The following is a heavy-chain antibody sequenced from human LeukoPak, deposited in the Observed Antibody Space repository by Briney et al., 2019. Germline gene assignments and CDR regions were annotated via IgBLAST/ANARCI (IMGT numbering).Heavy chain of an antibody. CDR2: IYSGGST. J-gene: IGHJ3*02. V-gene: IGHV3-66*01. Sequence: PGGSLRLSCAASEFTFSTYSMTWVRQAPGKGLEWVSVIYSGGSTYYADSVKGRFTISRDNSKNTLYLQMNSLRAEDTAVYYCARASLGYGDYVGAFDIWGQGTMVTVSS. CDR1: EFTFSTYS. D-gene: IGHD4-17*01. CDR3: ARASLGYGDYVGAFDI.